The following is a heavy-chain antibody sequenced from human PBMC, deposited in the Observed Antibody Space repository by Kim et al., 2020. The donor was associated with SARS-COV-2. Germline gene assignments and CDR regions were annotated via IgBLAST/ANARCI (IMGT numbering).Heavy chain of an antibody. CDR1: GFTFSSYA. J-gene: IGHJ6*02. D-gene: IGHD6-13*01. V-gene: IGHV3-23*01. CDR3: AKDPIAAASYYYYYGMDV. Sequence: GGSLRLSCAASGFTFSSYAMSWVRQAPGKGLEWVSAISGSGGSTYYADSVKGRFTISRDNSKNTLYLQMNSLRAEDTAVYYCAKDPIAAASYYYYYGMDVWGQGTTVTVSS. CDR2: ISGSGGST.